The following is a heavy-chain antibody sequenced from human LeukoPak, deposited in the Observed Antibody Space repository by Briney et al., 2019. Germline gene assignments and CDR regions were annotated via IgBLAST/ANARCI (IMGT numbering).Heavy chain of an antibody. D-gene: IGHD3-10*01. CDR1: GYTFTGYY. CDR3: ARERSGILGYYYYGMDV. V-gene: IGHV1-2*06. CDR2: INPNSGGT. J-gene: IGHJ6*02. Sequence: GASVKVSCKASGYTFTGYYMHWVRQAPGQGLEWMGRINPNSGGTNYAQKLQGRVTMTRDTSISTVYMELSRLRSDDTAVYYCARERSGILGYYYYGMDVWGQGTTVTVS.